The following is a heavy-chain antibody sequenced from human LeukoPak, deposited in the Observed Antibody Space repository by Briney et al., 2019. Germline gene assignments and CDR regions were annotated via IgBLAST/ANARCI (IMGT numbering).Heavy chain of an antibody. D-gene: IGHD3-16*01. CDR1: EFTFSNYG. CDR2: IRYDESNE. V-gene: IGHV3-30*02. CDR3: VKDSSWMGEYYFDY. Sequence: GGSLRLSSAASEFTFSNYGMHWVRQAPGKGLGWGAFIRYDESNEYYADSVKGRFTISRDNSKNTLYLQMNSLRADDPAVYYCVKDSSWMGEYYFDYWGQGTLVTVSS. J-gene: IGHJ4*02.